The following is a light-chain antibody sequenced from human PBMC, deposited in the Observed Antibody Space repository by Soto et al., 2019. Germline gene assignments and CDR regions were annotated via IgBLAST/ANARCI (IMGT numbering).Light chain of an antibody. J-gene: IGLJ2*01. CDR2: EVT. CDR3: CSYAGRSTWDVV. V-gene: IGLV2-23*02. CDR1: SSDVGAYNL. Sequence: QSVLTQPASVSGSPGQSITISCTGTSSDVGAYNLVSWYQHLPDKAPKLIISEVTNRPSGVSDRFSGSKSGSTASLTIPGLQAEDEADYYCCSYAGRSTWDVVFGGGTQLTVL.